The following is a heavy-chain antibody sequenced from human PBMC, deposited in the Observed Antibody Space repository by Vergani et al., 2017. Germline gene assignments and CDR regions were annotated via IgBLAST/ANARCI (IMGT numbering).Heavy chain of an antibody. CDR2: VLFDGSNE. CDR1: GFTFNRYG. CDR3: AKPAXAGPRRYYYFYMDV. J-gene: IGHJ6*03. V-gene: IGHV3-30*02. Sequence: QVQLVQSGGGVVQPGGSLRLSCVASGFTFNRYGMQWVRQAPGKGLEWVAYVLFDGSNEYYADSVKGRFIVSRDNSNDALYLQMNSLRTDDTAVYYCAKPAXAGPRRYYYFYMDVWGKGTTVTVSS. D-gene: IGHD6-13*01.